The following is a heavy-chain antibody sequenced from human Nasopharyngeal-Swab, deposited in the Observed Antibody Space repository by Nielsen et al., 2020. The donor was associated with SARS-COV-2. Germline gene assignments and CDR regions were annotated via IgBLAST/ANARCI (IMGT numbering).Heavy chain of an antibody. D-gene: IGHD5-12*01. Sequence: GESLKISCAASGFTFTSYAMHWVRQAPGKGLEWVAVISYDGSSSYYADSVKGRFIISRDNSKNTLNLQMNNLRAEDTAIYYCAKDRDSGDDSEEYYHYYGMDVWGQGTTVTVFS. CDR1: GFTFTSYA. CDR3: AKDRDSGDDSEEYYHYYGMDV. V-gene: IGHV3-30*04. J-gene: IGHJ6*02. CDR2: ISYDGSSS.